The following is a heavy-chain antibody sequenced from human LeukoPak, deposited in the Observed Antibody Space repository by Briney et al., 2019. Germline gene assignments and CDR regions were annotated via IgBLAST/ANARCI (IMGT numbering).Heavy chain of an antibody. V-gene: IGHV3-66*01. J-gene: IGHJ4*02. CDR3: ARDSGRGLDY. CDR1: GFTFSSYS. CDR2: IYSGGYT. D-gene: IGHD2-15*01. Sequence: PGGSLRLSCAASGFTFSSYSMNWVRQAPEKGLEWVSVIYSGGYTYYADSMKGRFTISRDNSKNTLFLQMNSLRAEDTAVYYCARDSGRGLDYWGQGTLVTVSS.